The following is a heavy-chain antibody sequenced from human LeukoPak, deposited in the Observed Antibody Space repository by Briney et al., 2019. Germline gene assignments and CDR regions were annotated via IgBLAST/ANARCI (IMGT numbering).Heavy chain of an antibody. CDR1: GGTFSSYA. D-gene: IGHD4-11*01. CDR2: IIPIFGIA. V-gene: IGHV1-69*04. CDR3: ARDSHYSNYVYYYYGVDV. Sequence: SVKVSCKASGGTFSSYAISWVRQAPGQGLEWMGRIIPIFGIANYAQKFQGRVTITADKSTSTAYMELSSLRSEDTAVYYCARDSHYSNYVYYYYGVDVWGQGTTVTVSS. J-gene: IGHJ6*02.